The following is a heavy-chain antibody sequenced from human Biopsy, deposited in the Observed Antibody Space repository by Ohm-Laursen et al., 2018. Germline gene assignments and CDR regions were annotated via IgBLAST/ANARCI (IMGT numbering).Heavy chain of an antibody. Sequence: ASVKVSCKASGYSFTSYYMHWVRQAPGQGLEWMGMINPSGSTTSYPQIFQGRVTMTRDTSKSTVYMELSSLRSGDTAIYFCARDPGYDFWSGSDPFDIWGQGTLVIVSS. J-gene: IGHJ3*02. CDR1: GYSFTSYY. CDR3: ARDPGYDFWSGSDPFDI. V-gene: IGHV1-46*01. D-gene: IGHD3-3*01. CDR2: INPSGSTT.